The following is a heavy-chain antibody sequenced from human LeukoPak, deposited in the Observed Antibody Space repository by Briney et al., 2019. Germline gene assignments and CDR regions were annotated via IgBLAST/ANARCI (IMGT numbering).Heavy chain of an antibody. CDR1: GFTFSNAW. CDR2: IKSKTDGGTT. Sequence: GGSLRLSCAASGFTFSNAWMSWVRQAPGTGLEWVGRIKSKTDGGTTDYAAPVKGRFTISRDDSKNTLYLQMNSLKTEDTAVYYCTTAMIVVVDPDYWGQGTLVTVSS. V-gene: IGHV3-15*01. J-gene: IGHJ4*02. D-gene: IGHD3-22*01. CDR3: TTAMIVVVDPDY.